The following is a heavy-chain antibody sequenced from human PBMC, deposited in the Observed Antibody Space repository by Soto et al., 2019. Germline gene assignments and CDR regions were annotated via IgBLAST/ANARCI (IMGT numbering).Heavy chain of an antibody. CDR2: IYYSGST. V-gene: IGHV4-31*03. J-gene: IGHJ6*02. Sequence: TVSLTCTVSGGSISSGGYYWSWIRQHPGKGLEWIGYIYYSGSTYYNPSLKSRVTISVDTSKNQFSLKLSSVTATDTAVYYCARDLRFGKYYGMDVWGQGTTVTVSS. CDR3: ARDLRFGKYYGMDV. D-gene: IGHD3-10*01. CDR1: GGSISSGGYY.